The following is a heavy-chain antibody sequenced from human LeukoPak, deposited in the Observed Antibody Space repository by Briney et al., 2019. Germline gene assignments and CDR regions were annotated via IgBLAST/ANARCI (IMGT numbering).Heavy chain of an antibody. J-gene: IGHJ6*03. D-gene: IGHD3-3*01. CDR2: VYPGDSST. V-gene: IGHV5-51*01. Sequence: GESLKISCKGSGYSFTRYWIGWVRQMPGKGLEWMGIVYPGDSSTRYSPSFQGHVTISADKYISTAYLQWRSLKASDTAMYYCARQYYDPFRVYYYMDVWGKGTAVTVSS. CDR3: ARQYYDPFRVYYYMDV. CDR1: GYSFTRYW.